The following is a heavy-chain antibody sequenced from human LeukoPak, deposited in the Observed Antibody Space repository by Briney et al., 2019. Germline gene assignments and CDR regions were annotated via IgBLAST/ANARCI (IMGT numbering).Heavy chain of an antibody. CDR2: ISGSGGST. Sequence: GGSLRLSCAASGFTFSSYAMSWVRQAPGKGLEWVSAISGSGGSTYYADSVKGRFTVSRDNSKNTLYLQMNSLRAEDTAIYYCAKGSGYDTDFDYWGQGTLVTVSS. CDR1: GFTFSSYA. CDR3: AKGSGYDTDFDY. V-gene: IGHV3-23*01. J-gene: IGHJ4*02. D-gene: IGHD3-9*01.